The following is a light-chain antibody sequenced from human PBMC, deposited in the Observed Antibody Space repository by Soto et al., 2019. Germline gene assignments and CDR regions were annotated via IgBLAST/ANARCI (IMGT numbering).Light chain of an antibody. CDR2: LDSDGSH. CDR1: SGHSSYA. Sequence: QPVLTQSPSASASLGASVKLTCTLSSGHSSYAIAWHQQQPEKGPRYLMKLDSDGSHTKGDAIPDRFSGPSSGAERYLTISSLQSEDEADYYCQTWGTGIHVVFGGGTKVTVL. J-gene: IGLJ2*01. CDR3: QTWGTGIHVV. V-gene: IGLV4-69*01.